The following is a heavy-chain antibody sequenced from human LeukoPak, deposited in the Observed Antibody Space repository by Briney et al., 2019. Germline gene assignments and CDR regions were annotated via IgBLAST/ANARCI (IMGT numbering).Heavy chain of an antibody. D-gene: IGHD2-2*01. CDR3: ARHVPSSGEDS. Sequence: ASVKVSCKASGYIFTNYYMHWVRRAPGQGLEWMGWINPRSGGTNFAQKFQGRVTMTRDTSISAAYMELSRLRSDDTAVYYCARHVPSSGEDSWGQGTLVTVSS. J-gene: IGHJ4*02. CDR1: GYIFTNYY. V-gene: IGHV1-2*02. CDR2: INPRSGGT.